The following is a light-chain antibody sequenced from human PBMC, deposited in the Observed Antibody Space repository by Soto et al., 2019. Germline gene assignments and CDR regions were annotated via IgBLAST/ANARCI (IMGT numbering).Light chain of an antibody. J-gene: IGLJ1*01. CDR1: SSDVGTYNY. CDR2: EVS. Sequence: QSVLTQPASVSGSPGQSITISCTGTSSDVGTYNYVSWYQHHPGKAPKLIIYEVSNRPSGVSNRFSGSKSGNTASLTISGLQAEDEADYYCSSYTSSSTLYVFGTGTKVTVL. V-gene: IGLV2-14*01. CDR3: SSYTSSSTLYV.